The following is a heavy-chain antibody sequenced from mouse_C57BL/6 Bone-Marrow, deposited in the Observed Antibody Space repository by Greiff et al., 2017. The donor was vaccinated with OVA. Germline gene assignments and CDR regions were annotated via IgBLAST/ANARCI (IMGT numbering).Heavy chain of an antibody. D-gene: IGHD1-3*01. J-gene: IGHJ2*01. CDR2: INPSTGGT. Sequence: EVQLMESGPELVKPGASVKISCKASGYSFTGYYMNWVKQSPEKSLEWIGEINPSTGGTTYNQKFKAKATLTVDKSSSTAYMQLKSLTSEDSAVYYCARRSSLFDYWGQGTTLTVSS. CDR1: GYSFTGYY. V-gene: IGHV1-42*01. CDR3: ARRSSLFDY.